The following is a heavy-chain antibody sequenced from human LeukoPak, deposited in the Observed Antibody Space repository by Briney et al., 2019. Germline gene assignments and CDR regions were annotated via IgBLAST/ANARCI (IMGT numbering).Heavy chain of an antibody. CDR1: GFTFSTDW. D-gene: IGHD3-3*01. J-gene: IGHJ4*02. Sequence: PGGSLRLSCAASGFTFSTDWMTWVRQAPGKGLEWVANINQDGSGKYYVDSVEGRFTISRDNAKNSLFLQMNSLRAEDTALYYCARNKRERVEAWSGASEYWGQGTLVTVSS. V-gene: IGHV3-7*01. CDR2: INQDGSGK. CDR3: ARNKRERVEAWSGASEY.